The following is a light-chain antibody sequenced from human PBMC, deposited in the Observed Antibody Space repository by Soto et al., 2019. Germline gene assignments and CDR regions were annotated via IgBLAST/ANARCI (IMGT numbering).Light chain of an antibody. CDR3: QQYGSSFPRT. V-gene: IGKV3-20*01. CDR1: QSLSSNY. Sequence: EIVLTQSPGTLSLSPGERATLSCRASQSLSSNYLAWYQQKPGLAPRLLIYGASSRATGVPDRFSGSGSGTDFTLTISRLEPEDFAVYYCQQYGSSFPRTFGQGTKLEIK. CDR2: GAS. J-gene: IGKJ2*01.